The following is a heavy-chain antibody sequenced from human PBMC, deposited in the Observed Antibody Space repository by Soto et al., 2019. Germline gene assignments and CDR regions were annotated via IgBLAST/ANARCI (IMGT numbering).Heavy chain of an antibody. V-gene: IGHV3-48*02. J-gene: IGHJ4*02. D-gene: IGHD2-8*01. CDR1: GFTFSSYS. CDR2: ISSSSSTI. CDR3: AXDSCTNGVCYKAFDY. Sequence: GGSLRLSCAAAGFTFSSYSMNWVRQAPGKGLEWVSYISSSSSTIYYADSVKGRFTISRDNAKNSLYLQMNSLRDEDTAVYYCAXDSCTNGVCYKAFDYWGQGTLVTVSS.